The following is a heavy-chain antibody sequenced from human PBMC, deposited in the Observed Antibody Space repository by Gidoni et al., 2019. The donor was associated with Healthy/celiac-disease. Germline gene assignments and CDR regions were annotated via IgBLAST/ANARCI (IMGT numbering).Heavy chain of an antibody. Sequence: EVQLVQSGAEVKKTGASLKISCKGSGYSVTSYWIGWVGQMPGKGLEWMGIIYPGDSDTRYSPSFQGQVTISADKSISTAYLQWSSLKASDTAMYYCARGSSQLEMAFDIWGQGTMVTVSS. D-gene: IGHD6-6*01. J-gene: IGHJ3*02. CDR3: ARGSSQLEMAFDI. V-gene: IGHV5-51*01. CDR2: IYPGDSDT. CDR1: GYSVTSYW.